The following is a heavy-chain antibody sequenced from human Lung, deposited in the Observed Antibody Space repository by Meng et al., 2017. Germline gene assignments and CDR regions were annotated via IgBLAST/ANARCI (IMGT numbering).Heavy chain of an antibody. Sequence: ASVKVSCKASGYTFTGYYMHWVRQAPGQGLEWMGRINPNSGGTNYAQKFQGRVTMTRDTSISTAYMELSRLRSDDTAVYYCARGRYGDYVWMWNFEYYFDYWGQGTLVTVSS. CDR2: INPNSGGT. J-gene: IGHJ4*02. V-gene: IGHV1-2*06. CDR1: GYTFTGYY. D-gene: IGHD4-17*01. CDR3: ARGRYGDYVWMWNFEYYFDY.